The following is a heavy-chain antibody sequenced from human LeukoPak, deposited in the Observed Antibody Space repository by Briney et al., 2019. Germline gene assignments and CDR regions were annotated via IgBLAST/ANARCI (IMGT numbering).Heavy chain of an antibody. V-gene: IGHV3-30*02. CDR3: ARRAGAYSHPYDY. Sequence: GGSLRLSCAASGFTFSSYAMHWVRQAPGKGLEWVTFIRNDGSNKYYADSVKGRFTISRDNSKNTLYLQMNSLRAEDTAVYYCARRAGAYSHPYDYWGQGTLVTVSS. CDR2: IRNDGSNK. D-gene: IGHD4/OR15-4a*01. CDR1: GFTFSSYA. J-gene: IGHJ4*02.